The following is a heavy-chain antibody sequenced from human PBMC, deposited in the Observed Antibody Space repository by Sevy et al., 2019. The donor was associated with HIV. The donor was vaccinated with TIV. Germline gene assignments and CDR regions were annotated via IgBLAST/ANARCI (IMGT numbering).Heavy chain of an antibody. Sequence: SETLSLTCAVSGGSISSCLYSWNWIRQPPGKGLEWIGYINHTGPTYYNPSLKSRVTISVDTSKNQFSLRLNSVTAADTAVYYCARDSGDYPYYFDHWGQGTLVTVSS. CDR1: GGSISSCLYS. CDR2: INHTGPT. CDR3: ARDSGDYPYYFDH. J-gene: IGHJ4*02. V-gene: IGHV4-30-2*01. D-gene: IGHD4-17*01.